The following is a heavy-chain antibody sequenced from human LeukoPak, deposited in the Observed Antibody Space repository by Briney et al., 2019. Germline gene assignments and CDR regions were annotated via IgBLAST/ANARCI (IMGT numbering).Heavy chain of an antibody. D-gene: IGHD6-13*01. J-gene: IGHJ6*02. CDR1: GYTFTSYY. CDR3: AREGSIAAAGFYYYYGMDV. Sequence: ASVKVSCKASGYTFTSYYMHWMRQAPGQGLEWMGIINPSGGSTSYAQKFQGRVTMTRDTSTSTVYMELSSLGSEDTAVYYCAREGSIAAAGFYYYYGMDVWGQGTTVTVSS. CDR2: INPSGGST. V-gene: IGHV1-46*01.